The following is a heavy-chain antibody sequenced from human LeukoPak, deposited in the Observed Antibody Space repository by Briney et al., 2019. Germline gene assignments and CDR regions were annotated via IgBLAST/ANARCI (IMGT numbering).Heavy chain of an antibody. D-gene: IGHD3-3*01. V-gene: IGHV3-21*06. Sequence: GGSLRLSCAASGFTFSSYSMNWVRQAPGKGLEWVSSISSSSSYIYYADSVKGRFTISRDNAENSLYLQMNSLRAEDTAVYYCASCGDYDFWSGYDAFDIWGQGTMVTVSS. CDR1: GFTFSSYS. CDR2: ISSSSSYI. CDR3: ASCGDYDFWSGYDAFDI. J-gene: IGHJ3*02.